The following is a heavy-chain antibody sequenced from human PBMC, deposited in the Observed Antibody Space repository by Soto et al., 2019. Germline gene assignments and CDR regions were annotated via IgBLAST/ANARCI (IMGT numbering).Heavy chain of an antibody. CDR3: AKDLGGTHYRGAAFDY. J-gene: IGHJ4*01. V-gene: IGHV3-33*06. Sequence: QVQLVESGGGVVQPGTSLTISCAASGFPFSQTGIHWVRQAPGKGLEWVAGVFYDGSRMEYADSVGGRFFVSRDNSRNTASLVMSGLRSEDTAVYYCAKDLGGTHYRGAAFDYWGRGVLVTVSS. CDR1: GFPFSQTG. D-gene: IGHD1-26*01. CDR2: VFYDGSRM.